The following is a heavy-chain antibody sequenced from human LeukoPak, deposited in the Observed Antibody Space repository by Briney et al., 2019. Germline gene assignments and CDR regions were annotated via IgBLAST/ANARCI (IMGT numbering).Heavy chain of an antibody. J-gene: IGHJ4*02. V-gene: IGHV3-21*01. Sequence: PGGSLRLSCAASGFTFRTFSMNWVRQAPGKGLEWVSSISSSSGYIYYADSVKGRFTISRDNAKNSLHLQMNSLRVEDTGVYYCALDCSGGNCFSGYWGQGTLVTVSS. CDR3: ALDCSGGNCFSGY. CDR1: GFTFRTFS. CDR2: ISSSSGYI. D-gene: IGHD2-15*01.